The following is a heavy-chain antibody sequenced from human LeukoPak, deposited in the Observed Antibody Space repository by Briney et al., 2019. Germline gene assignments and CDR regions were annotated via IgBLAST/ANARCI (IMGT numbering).Heavy chain of an antibody. CDR2: RQPGNVS. V-gene: IGHV3-53*01. Sequence: PGGSLRLSCAVSGFTASTHHMAWVRQAPGKGLEWVSVRQPGNVSYYADSVTGRFTTSTDSSKNTLFLQMRDLRAEDTALYYCARERDYDTYFDYWGQVTLVIVSS. D-gene: IGHD3-22*01. CDR3: ARERDYDTYFDY. J-gene: IGHJ4*02. CDR1: GFTASTHH.